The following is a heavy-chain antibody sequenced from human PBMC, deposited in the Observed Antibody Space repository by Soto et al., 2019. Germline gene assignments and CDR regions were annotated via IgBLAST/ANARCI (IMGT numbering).Heavy chain of an antibody. CDR1: GASLSSGSYY. J-gene: IGHJ4*02. Sequence: SETLSLTCTVSGASLSSGSYYWSWIRQPPGKGLEWIGYFYYTGTTKYNPSLESRVTISADTSKNQFSLNLTSVTAAETAVYYCARISYWVKDYWGQGALVTV. D-gene: IGHD2-8*02. CDR2: FYYTGTT. CDR3: ARISYWVKDY. V-gene: IGHV4-61*01.